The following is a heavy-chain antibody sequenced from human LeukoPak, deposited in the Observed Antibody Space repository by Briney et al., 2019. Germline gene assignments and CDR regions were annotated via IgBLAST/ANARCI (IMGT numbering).Heavy chain of an antibody. D-gene: IGHD1-26*01. CDR3: SRDFIVGGTTLGLDI. Sequence: GGSLRLSCAASGLTITSYWMHWVRPAPGKGLVWVSRISADGYSTTYADCVKGRFTISRDNARNTLYLQMNSLRAEDTAVYYCSRDFIVGGTTLGLDIWGQGTMVTVSS. V-gene: IGHV3-74*01. CDR2: ISADGYST. CDR1: GLTITSYW. J-gene: IGHJ3*02.